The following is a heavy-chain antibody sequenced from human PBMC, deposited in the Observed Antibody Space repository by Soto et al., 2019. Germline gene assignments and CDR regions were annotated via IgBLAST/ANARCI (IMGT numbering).Heavy chain of an antibody. J-gene: IGHJ3*02. D-gene: IGHD1-26*01. CDR1: GFTFSSYA. V-gene: IGHV3-30-3*01. Sequence: GGSLRLSCAASGFTFSSYAMHWVRQAPGKGLEWVAVISYDGSNKYYADSVKGRFTISRDNSKSTLYLQMNSLRAEDSAVYYCARDPQWELLRPFDAFDIWGQGTMVTVSS. CDR3: ARDPQWELLRPFDAFDI. CDR2: ISYDGSNK.